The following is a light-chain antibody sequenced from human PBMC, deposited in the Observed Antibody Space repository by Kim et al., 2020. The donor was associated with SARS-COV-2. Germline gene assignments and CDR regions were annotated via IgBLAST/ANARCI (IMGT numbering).Light chain of an antibody. CDR1: QNVNTA. Sequence: ETLMTQSPAALSVAPGERVTLSCRASQNVNTALAWYQHKPGQAPRLLMYDTSTRATGVATGFSGGGTGTDFILTISSRQSEDSAVYYCQQYNSWPWTFGQGTKVDIK. V-gene: IGKV3-15*01. J-gene: IGKJ1*01. CDR3: QQYNSWPWT. CDR2: DTS.